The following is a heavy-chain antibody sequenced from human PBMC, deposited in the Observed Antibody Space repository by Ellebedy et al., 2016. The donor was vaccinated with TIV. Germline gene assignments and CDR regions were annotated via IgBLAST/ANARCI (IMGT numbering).Heavy chain of an antibody. CDR3: AKDISSVTTWADY. CDR2: ISWNSGSI. D-gene: IGHD1-1*01. CDR1: GGSISSYY. J-gene: IGHJ4*02. V-gene: IGHV3-9*01. Sequence: LSLTXTVSGGSISSYYWSWIRQPPGKGLEWVSGISWNSGSIGYADSVKGRFTISRDNAKNSLYLQMNSLRAEDTALYYCAKDISSVTTWADYWGQGTLVTVSS.